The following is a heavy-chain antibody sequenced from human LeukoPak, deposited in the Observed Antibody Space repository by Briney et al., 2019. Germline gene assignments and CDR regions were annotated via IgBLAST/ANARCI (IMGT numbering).Heavy chain of an antibody. CDR1: GGSFSAYY. CDR3: ARAKLLWFGTSPARSNWFDP. CDR2: ITRSGGT. V-gene: IGHV4-34*01. D-gene: IGHD3-10*01. J-gene: IGHJ5*02. Sequence: SETLCLTCAVYGGSFSAYYWSWIRQPPGKGLEWVGEITRSGGTKYNPSLKSRVTISVDTSKNQFSLKLSSVTAADTAVYYCARAKLLWFGTSPARSNWFDPWGQGTLVTVSS.